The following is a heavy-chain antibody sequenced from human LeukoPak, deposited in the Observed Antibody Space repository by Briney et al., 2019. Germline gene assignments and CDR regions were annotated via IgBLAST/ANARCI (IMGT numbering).Heavy chain of an antibody. Sequence: GGSLRLSCAASVFTFSTNYMSWVRQAPGKGLERVSDIYSDGSTGYADSVRGRFTISRDISKNTLSLQMNSLRAEDTAVYYCARVPCSSSPCYNAMDVWGQGTTVTVSS. J-gene: IGHJ6*02. V-gene: IGHV3-66*01. D-gene: IGHD2-2*01. CDR1: VFTFSTNY. CDR3: ARVPCSSSPCYNAMDV. CDR2: IYSDGST.